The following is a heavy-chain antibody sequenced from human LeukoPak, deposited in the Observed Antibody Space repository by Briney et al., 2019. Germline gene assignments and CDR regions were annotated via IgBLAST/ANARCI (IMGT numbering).Heavy chain of an antibody. D-gene: IGHD3-10*01. CDR2: FDPEDGET. J-gene: IGHJ6*03. Sequence: ASVKVSCKVSGYTLTELSMHWVRQAPGKGLEWMGGFDPEDGETIYAQKFQGRVTMTEDTSTDTAYMELSSLRSEDTAVYYCATSSYYYGSRSPTHGRSLFFYYYYYMDVWGKGTTVTVSS. CDR1: GYTLTELS. V-gene: IGHV1-24*01. CDR3: ATSSYYYGSRSPTHGRSLFFYYYYYMDV.